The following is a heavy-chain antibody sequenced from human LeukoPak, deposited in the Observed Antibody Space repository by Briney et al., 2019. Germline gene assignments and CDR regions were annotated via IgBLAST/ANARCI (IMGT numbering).Heavy chain of an antibody. CDR2: INHSGST. J-gene: IGHJ3*02. Sequence: SETLSLTCAVYSGSFSGYYWSWIRQPPGKGLEWIGEINHSGSTNYNPSLKSRVTISVGTSKNQFSLKLSSVTAADTAVYYCARGRIAAAGSVKDAFDIWGQGTMVTVSS. D-gene: IGHD6-13*01. CDR1: SGSFSGYY. V-gene: IGHV4-34*01. CDR3: ARGRIAAAGSVKDAFDI.